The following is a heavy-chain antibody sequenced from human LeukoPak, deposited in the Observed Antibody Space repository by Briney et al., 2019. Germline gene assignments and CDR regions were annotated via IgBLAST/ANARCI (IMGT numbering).Heavy chain of an antibody. D-gene: IGHD3-16*01. CDR2: IHNSGTS. V-gene: IGHV4-59*01. CDR1: DDSISDYY. J-gene: IGHJ4*02. Sequence: PSETLSLTCTVSDDSISDYYRGWIRQPPGKGLEWIGYIHNSGTSTYNLSLKSRVTISADTSKNQFSLKLNSMTTADTAVYYCARGAGWLIDYWGQGILVTVSS. CDR3: ARGAGWLIDY.